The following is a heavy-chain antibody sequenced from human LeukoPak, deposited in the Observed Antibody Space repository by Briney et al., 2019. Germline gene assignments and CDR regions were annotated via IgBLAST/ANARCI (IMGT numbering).Heavy chain of an antibody. CDR3: ARHSLKLVDADFDY. D-gene: IGHD3-16*02. Sequence: SETLSLTCSVSGGSISSYHWSWIRQPPGKGLEWIGYIYYGGRTNYNPSLESRVTISVDTSKNQFPLTVSSVTAADTAIYYCARHSLKLVDADFDYWGQGTLVTVSS. V-gene: IGHV4-59*08. CDR2: IYYGGRT. CDR1: GGSISSYH. J-gene: IGHJ4*02.